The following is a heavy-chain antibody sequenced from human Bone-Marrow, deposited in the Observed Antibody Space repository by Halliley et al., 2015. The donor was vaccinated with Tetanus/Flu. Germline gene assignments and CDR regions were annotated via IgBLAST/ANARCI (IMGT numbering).Heavy chain of an antibody. Sequence: RGLGWVANIKQDGTVKYYVDSVKGRFTISRDNAKNSLYLQMNSLRVEDTALYYCARKGLPDYWGQGTLVTVSS. CDR3: ARKGLPDY. CDR2: IKQDGTVK. J-gene: IGHJ4*02. V-gene: IGHV3-7*02.